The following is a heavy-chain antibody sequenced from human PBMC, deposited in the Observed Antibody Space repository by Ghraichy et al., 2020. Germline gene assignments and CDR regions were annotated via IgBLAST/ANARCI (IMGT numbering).Heavy chain of an antibody. V-gene: IGHV3-21*01. D-gene: IGHD4-17*01. CDR2: ISSNGLFI. J-gene: IGHJ4*02. CDR1: GFTFRSYS. CDR3: TREESVDDRGDFPPGY. Sequence: GSLNISCEASGFTFRSYSMHWVRQAPGKGLEWVSLISSNGLFIYYAYSVEGRFTISRDNAKNSVYLQMNSLRADDTAVYYCTREESVDDRGDFPPGYWGQGPLVSVS.